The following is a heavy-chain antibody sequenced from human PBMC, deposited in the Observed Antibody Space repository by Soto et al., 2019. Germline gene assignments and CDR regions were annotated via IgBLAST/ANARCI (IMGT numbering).Heavy chain of an antibody. CDR1: GGSISSYY. J-gene: IGHJ3*02. Sequence: SETLSLTCTVSGGSISSYYWSWIRQPPGKGLEWIGYIYYSGSTNYNPSLKSRVTISVDTSKNQFSLKLSSVTAADTAVYYCARALLLWFGVDAFDIWGQGTMVTVSS. CDR3: ARALLLWFGVDAFDI. V-gene: IGHV4-59*01. CDR2: IYYSGST. D-gene: IGHD3-10*01.